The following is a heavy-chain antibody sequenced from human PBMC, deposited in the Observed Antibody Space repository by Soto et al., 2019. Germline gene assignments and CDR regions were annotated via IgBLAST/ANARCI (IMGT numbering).Heavy chain of an antibody. V-gene: IGHV1-8*01. CDR1: GYSFTSHD. Sequence: ASVKVSCKASGYSFTSHDINWVRQTAGQGLEWMGWMQPSTGRTGYAQKFQGRVTMTRDTSINTAYMELTTLTSDDTAFYYCARGVSAGVDYWGQGTLVTVSS. D-gene: IGHD1-26*01. CDR3: ARGVSAGVDY. J-gene: IGHJ4*02. CDR2: MQPSTGRT.